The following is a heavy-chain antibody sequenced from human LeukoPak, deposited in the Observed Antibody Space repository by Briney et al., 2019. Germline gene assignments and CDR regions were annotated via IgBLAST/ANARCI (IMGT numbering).Heavy chain of an antibody. D-gene: IGHD1-26*01. J-gene: IGHJ4*02. CDR2: IYSGGST. Sequence: GGSLRLSCAASGFTFSSYAMSWVRQAPGKGLEWVSVIYSGGSTNYADSVKGRFTISRDNSKNTLYLQMNSLRAEDTAVYYCARDRSGSYFGNFDYWGQGTLVTVSS. CDR3: ARDRSGSYFGNFDY. CDR1: GFTFSSYA. V-gene: IGHV3-53*01.